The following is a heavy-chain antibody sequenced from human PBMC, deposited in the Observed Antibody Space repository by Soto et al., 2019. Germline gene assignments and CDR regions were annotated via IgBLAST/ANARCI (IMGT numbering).Heavy chain of an antibody. D-gene: IGHD6-6*01. Sequence: ASVKVSCKASGFSFTGYYIHWLRQAPGQGLEWMGWINAHSGGTEYAQKFQGRVTLTRDTSIATAYLTLTSLTSDDTALYYCAKDLTRQLAYWLDPWGQGTQVAVSA. CDR1: GFSFTGYY. J-gene: IGHJ5*02. V-gene: IGHV1-2*02. CDR3: AKDLTRQLAYWLDP. CDR2: INAHSGGT.